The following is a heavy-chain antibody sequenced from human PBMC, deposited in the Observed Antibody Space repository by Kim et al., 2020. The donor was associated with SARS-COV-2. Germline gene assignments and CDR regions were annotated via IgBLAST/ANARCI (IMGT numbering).Heavy chain of an antibody. J-gene: IGHJ3*02. Sequence: TTYAQKCQARLTMTSDTSTSTVSMELSSLRYEDTAVYYCASERLQNAFDMWGQGTMVTVSS. V-gene: IGHV1-46*01. D-gene: IGHD2-15*01. CDR2: T. CDR3: ASERLQNAFDM.